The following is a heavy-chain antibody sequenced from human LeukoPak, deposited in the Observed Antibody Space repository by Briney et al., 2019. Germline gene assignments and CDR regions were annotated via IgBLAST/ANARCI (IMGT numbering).Heavy chain of an antibody. CDR2: IYYGGST. J-gene: IGHJ4*02. V-gene: IGHV4-31*03. CDR3: ACNTNYYDSSGYYATPGQFDY. Sequence: SQTLSLTCTVSGGSISSGGYYWSWIRQHPGKGLEWIGYIYYGGSTYYNPSLKSRVTISVDTSKNQFSLKLSSVTAADTAVYYCACNTNYYDSSGYYATPGQFDYWGQGTLVTVSS. D-gene: IGHD3-22*01. CDR1: GGSISSGGYY.